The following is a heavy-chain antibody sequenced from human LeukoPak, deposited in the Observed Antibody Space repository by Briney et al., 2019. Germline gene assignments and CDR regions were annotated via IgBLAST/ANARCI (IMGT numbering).Heavy chain of an antibody. CDR3: ARARRYFDWLPTY. J-gene: IGHJ4*02. V-gene: IGHV3-21*01. CDR2: ISSSNSYI. D-gene: IGHD3-9*01. CDR1: GFTFSCYS. Sequence: GGSLRLSCAASGFTFSCYSMNWGREAPGKGLEWVSSISSSNSYIYYADSVKGRFTISRDNAKNSLYLQMNSLRAEDTAMYYCARARRYFDWLPTYWGQGTLVTVSS.